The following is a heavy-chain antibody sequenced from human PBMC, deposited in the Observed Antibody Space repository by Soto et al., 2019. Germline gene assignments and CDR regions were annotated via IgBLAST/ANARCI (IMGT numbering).Heavy chain of an antibody. CDR1: GCTLTSYD. CDR2: MNPNTGNS. J-gene: IGHJ5*02. CDR3: AREYRCCSSTSCYEALGWSDP. D-gene: IGHD2-2*01. V-gene: IGHV1-8*01. Sequence: SAKVPCKASGCTLTSYDMYWVRQATVQGLEWMGWMNPNTGNSGYAQKFQGRVTMTSDTSISTAHMELSSLRSEDTAVYYCAREYRCCSSTSCYEALGWSDPWGQGTLVNVSS.